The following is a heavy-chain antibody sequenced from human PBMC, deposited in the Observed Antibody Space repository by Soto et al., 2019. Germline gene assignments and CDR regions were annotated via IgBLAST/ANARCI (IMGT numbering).Heavy chain of an antibody. V-gene: IGHV3-21*01. CDR3: ARDTRGYYDYIWGSYPLFDY. D-gene: IGHD3-16*02. Sequence: EVQLVESGGGLVKPGGSLRLSCAASGFTFSSYSMNWVRQAPGKGLEWVSSISSSSSYIYYADSVKGRFTISRDNAKNSLYLQMNSLRAEDTAVYYCARDTRGYYDYIWGSYPLFDYWGQGTLVTVSS. CDR2: ISSSSSYI. J-gene: IGHJ4*02. CDR1: GFTFSSYS.